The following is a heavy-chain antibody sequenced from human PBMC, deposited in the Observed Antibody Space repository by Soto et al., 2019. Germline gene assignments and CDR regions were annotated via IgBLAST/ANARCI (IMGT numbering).Heavy chain of an antibody. CDR2: ISGGGANT. J-gene: IGHJ4*02. Sequence: GGSLRLSCAASRFTFSTFAMSWVRQAPGKGLEWVAAISGGGANTYYADSVKGRFTISRDNSKNTLYLQMDSLRAEDTAIYFCAKDSYSDFWSGHYFYFDFWGQGTLVTVSS. CDR1: RFTFSTFA. D-gene: IGHD3-3*01. V-gene: IGHV3-23*01. CDR3: AKDSYSDFWSGHYFYFDF.